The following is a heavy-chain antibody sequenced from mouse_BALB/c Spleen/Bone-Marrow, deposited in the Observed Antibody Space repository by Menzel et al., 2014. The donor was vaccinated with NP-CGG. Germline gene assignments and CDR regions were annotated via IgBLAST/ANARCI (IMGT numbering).Heavy chain of an antibody. Sequence: VQLQQSGAELVKPGAPVKLSCTASGFNIKDTYMHWVKQRPEQGLEWIGRIDPANGNTKYDPKFQGKATITADTSSNTAYLQLSSLTSEDTAVYYCARWLRRYYAMDYWGQGTSVTVSS. J-gene: IGHJ4*01. CDR1: GFNIKDTY. CDR3: ARWLRRYYAMDY. D-gene: IGHD2-2*01. CDR2: IDPANGNT. V-gene: IGHV14-3*02.